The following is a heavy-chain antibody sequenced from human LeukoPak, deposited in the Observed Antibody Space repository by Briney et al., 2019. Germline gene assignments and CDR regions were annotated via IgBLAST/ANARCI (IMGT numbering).Heavy chain of an antibody. J-gene: IGHJ4*02. CDR1: GFTFSSYG. D-gene: IGHD4-17*01. V-gene: IGHV3-30*03. Sequence: PGTSLRLSCAASGFTFSSYGMNWVRQAPGKGLEWVAVISYDGTNKFYVDSLRGRFTISRDNSKNTLYLQMNSLRAEDTAVYYCARDPRDVPYGDFFFDYWGQGTLVTVSS. CDR3: ARDPRDVPYGDFFFDY. CDR2: ISYDGTNK.